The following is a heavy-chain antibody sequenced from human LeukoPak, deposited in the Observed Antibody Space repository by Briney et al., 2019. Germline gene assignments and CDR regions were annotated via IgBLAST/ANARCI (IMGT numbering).Heavy chain of an antibody. J-gene: IGHJ3*02. CDR3: AKSKNWGSGHGTFDM. Sequence: GESLRLSCAASEFIFSDYAMNWVRQAPGKGLEWVSTINYSGDTTYYADSVKGRFTISRDNAKNTLYLQMNGLRVEDTAIYYCAKSKNWGSGHGTFDMWGHGTMVTVSS. V-gene: IGHV3-23*01. D-gene: IGHD3-16*01. CDR2: INYSGDTT. CDR1: EFIFSDYA.